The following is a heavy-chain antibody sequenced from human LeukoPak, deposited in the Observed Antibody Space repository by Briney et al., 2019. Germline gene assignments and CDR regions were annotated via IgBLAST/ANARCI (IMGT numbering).Heavy chain of an antibody. CDR2: INPNSGGT. D-gene: IGHD3-22*01. J-gene: IGHJ4*02. V-gene: IGHV1-2*02. CDR1: GYTFTGYY. Sequence: ASVKVSCKASGYTFTGYYLHWVRQAPGQGLEWMGWINPNSGGTNYAQKFQGRVTMTRDTSISTAYMELRSLRSDDTAVYYRARDVWGAYYYDSSGYYETGGYYFDYWGQGTLVTVSS. CDR3: ARDVWGAYYYDSSGYYETGGYYFDY.